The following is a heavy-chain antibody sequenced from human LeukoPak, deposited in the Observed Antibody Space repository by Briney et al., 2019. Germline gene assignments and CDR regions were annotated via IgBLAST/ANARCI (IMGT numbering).Heavy chain of an antibody. CDR1: GGTFSSYT. D-gene: IGHD3-22*01. J-gene: IGHJ3*02. Sequence: SVKVSCKASGGTFSSYTISWVRQAPGQGLEWMGRIIPILGIANYAQKFQGRVTITADKSTSTAYMELSSLRSEDPAVYYCARDPYYYDSSGQSDAFDIWGQGTMVTVSS. CDR2: IIPILGIA. CDR3: ARDPYYYDSSGQSDAFDI. V-gene: IGHV1-69*04.